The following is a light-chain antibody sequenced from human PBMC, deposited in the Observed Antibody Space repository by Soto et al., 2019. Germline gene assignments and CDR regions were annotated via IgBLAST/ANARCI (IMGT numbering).Light chain of an antibody. Sequence: EIVMTQSPSTLSVSPGERATLSCRARQSVSSTLAWYQQKPCQAPRLLIYGPPTRATGIPARFSGSGSGTEFTLTISSLQSEDFAVYYCQQYNNWPPWTFGQGTKVEIK. CDR3: QQYNNWPPWT. J-gene: IGKJ1*01. CDR1: QSVSST. CDR2: GPP. V-gene: IGKV3-15*01.